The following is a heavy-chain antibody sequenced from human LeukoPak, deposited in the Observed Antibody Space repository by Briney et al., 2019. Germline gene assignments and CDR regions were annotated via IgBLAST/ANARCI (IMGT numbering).Heavy chain of an antibody. CDR3: ARDSRVYCSSPSCSIDY. CDR1: GYSISSDYY. V-gene: IGHV4-38-2*02. J-gene: IGHJ4*02. CDR2: IYHSGST. Sequence: SETLSLTCAVSGYSISSDYYWGWIRQPPGKGLEWIGNIYHSGSTYYNPSLKSRVIILVDTSKNQFSLKLSSVTAADTAVYYCARDSRVYCSSPSCSIDYWGQGTLVTVSS. D-gene: IGHD2-2*01.